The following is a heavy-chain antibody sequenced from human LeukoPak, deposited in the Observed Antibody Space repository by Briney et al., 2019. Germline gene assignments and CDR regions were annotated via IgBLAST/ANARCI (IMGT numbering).Heavy chain of an antibody. J-gene: IGHJ4*02. CDR3: AKEVGSDLGA. V-gene: IGHV3-33*06. CDR1: GFTFSSYA. D-gene: IGHD1-26*01. CDR2: IWYDGSKT. Sequence: GRSLRLSCAASGFTFSSYAIHWVRQPPGKGLEWVAIIWYDGSKTYYAESVKGRFTISRDNSNNMAYLQMSSLRVEDTAVYFCAKEVGSDLGAWGQGTLVTASS.